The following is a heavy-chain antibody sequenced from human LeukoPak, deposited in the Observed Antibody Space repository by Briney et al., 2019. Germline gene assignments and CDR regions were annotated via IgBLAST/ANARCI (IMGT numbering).Heavy chain of an antibody. D-gene: IGHD3-9*01. J-gene: IGHJ5*02. CDR2: IYHTGTT. V-gene: IGHV4-39*01. CDR1: GGSIISTYYN. CDR3: ARLPTGYPNWFDP. Sequence: SETLSLTCSVSGGSIISTYYNWGWIRQPPGKGLEWIGAIYHTGTTYYNPSFESRVTISVDTSKNQFSLKLNSVTAADTAVYYCARLPTGYPNWFDPWGQGSLATVSS.